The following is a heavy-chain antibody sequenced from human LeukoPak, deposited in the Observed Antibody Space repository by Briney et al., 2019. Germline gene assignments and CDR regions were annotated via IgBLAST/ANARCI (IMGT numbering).Heavy chain of an antibody. V-gene: IGHV4-39*07. CDR1: GGSISSSSFH. CDR2: IYYSGST. J-gene: IGHJ6*03. D-gene: IGHD2-2*01. CDR3: ARGRYCSSTSCYYYYMDV. Sequence: SETLSLTCTVSGGSISSSSFHWGWIGQPPGKGLEWIGTIYYSGSTYYNPSLKSRVTISVDTSKNQFSLKLSSVTAADTAVYYCARGRYCSSTSCYYYYMDVWGKGTTVTVSS.